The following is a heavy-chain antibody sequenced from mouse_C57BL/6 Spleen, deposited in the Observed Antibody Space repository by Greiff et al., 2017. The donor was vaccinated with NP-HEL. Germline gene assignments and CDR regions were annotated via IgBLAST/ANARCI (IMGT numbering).Heavy chain of an antibody. CDR1: GYAFSSYW. D-gene: IGHD1-1*01. CDR2: IYPGDGDT. V-gene: IGHV1-80*01. J-gene: IGHJ2*01. Sequence: VQLQQSGAELVKPGASVKISCKASGYAFSSYWMNWVKQRPGKGLEWIGQIYPGDGDTNYNGKFKGKATLTADKSSSTAYMQLSSLTSADSAVYVCARCDYSYYFDYWGQGTTLTVSS. CDR3: ARCDYSYYFDY.